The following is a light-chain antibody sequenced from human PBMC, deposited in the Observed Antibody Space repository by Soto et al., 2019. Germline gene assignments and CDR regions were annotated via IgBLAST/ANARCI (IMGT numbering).Light chain of an antibody. V-gene: IGKV3-20*01. CDR2: GAS. CDR3: QQYGSSPLWT. CDR1: QTISSNY. J-gene: IGKJ1*01. Sequence: EIVLTQSPGTLSLSPGDRATLACRASQTISSNYLAWYQQKLGQAPRLLIFGASRRATGIPDRFSGSGSGTDFTLTITRLEPEAFAVYYCQQYGSSPLWTVGQGTKVDI.